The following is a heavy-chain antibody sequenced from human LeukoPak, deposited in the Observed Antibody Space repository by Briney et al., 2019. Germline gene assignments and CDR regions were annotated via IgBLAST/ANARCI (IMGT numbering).Heavy chain of an antibody. V-gene: IGHV3-30*02. Sequence: PGGSLRLSCAASGFTFSSYGMHWVRQAPGKGLEWVAFIRYDGGNKYYADSVKGRFTISRDNSKNTLYLQMNSLRAEDTAVYYCAKDFRVRGVFDYWGQGTLVTVSS. CDR2: IRYDGGNK. CDR1: GFTFSSYG. J-gene: IGHJ4*02. D-gene: IGHD3-10*01. CDR3: AKDFRVRGVFDY.